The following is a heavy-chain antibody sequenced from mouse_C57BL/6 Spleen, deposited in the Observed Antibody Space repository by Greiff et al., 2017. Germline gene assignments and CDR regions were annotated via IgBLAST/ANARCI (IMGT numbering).Heavy chain of an antibody. V-gene: IGHV5-9-1*02. CDR3: TRELDYYGSSIYAMDY. Sequence: EVHLVESGEGLVKPGGSLKLSCAASGFTFSSYAMSWVRQTPEKRLEWVAYISSGGDYIYYADTVKGRFTISRDNARNTLYLQMNSRKSGDTAMYYCTRELDYYGSSIYAMDYWGQGTSVTVSS. CDR1: GFTFSSYA. D-gene: IGHD1-1*01. CDR2: ISSGGDYI. J-gene: IGHJ4*01.